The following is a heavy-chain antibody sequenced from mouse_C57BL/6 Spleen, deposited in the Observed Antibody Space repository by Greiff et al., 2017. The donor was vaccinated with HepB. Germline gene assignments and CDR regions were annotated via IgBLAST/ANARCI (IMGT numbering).Heavy chain of an antibody. Sequence: DVQLVESGEGLVKPGGSLKLSCAASGFTFSSYAMSWVRQTPEKRLEWVAYISSGGDYIYYADTVKGRFTISRDNARNTLYLQMSSLKSEDTAMYYCTRAPLYGSSHGGDYWGQSTTLTVSS. J-gene: IGHJ2*01. CDR3: TRAPLYGSSHGGDY. CDR2: ISSGGDYI. CDR1: GFTFSSYA. D-gene: IGHD1-1*01. V-gene: IGHV5-9-1*02.